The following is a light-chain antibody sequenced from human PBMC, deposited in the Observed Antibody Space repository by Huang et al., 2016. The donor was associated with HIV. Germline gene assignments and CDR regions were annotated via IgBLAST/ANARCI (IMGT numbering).Light chain of an antibody. J-gene: IGKJ1*01. CDR3: QQYGTSPWG. Sequence: EIVLTQSPGTLSLSPGERATLSCRASQSVRNNYLAWYQQKPGQAPRLLLYGASSRATGIPDRFSGSGSGTDFTLTISRLEPEDFAVYYCQQYGTSPWGFGQGTKVEIK. CDR2: GAS. V-gene: IGKV3-20*01. CDR1: QSVRNNY.